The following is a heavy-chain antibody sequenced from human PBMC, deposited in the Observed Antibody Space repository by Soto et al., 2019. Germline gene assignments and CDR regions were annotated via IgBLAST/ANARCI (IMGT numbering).Heavy chain of an antibody. CDR3: ARDLSEYYDFWSGYNWFDP. Sequence: ASVKVSCKASGYTFTSYGISWVRQAPGQGLEWMGWISAYNGNTNYAQKLQGRVTMTTDTSTSTAYMELRSLRSDDTAVYYCARDLSEYYDFWSGYNWFDPWGQGTLVTVSS. V-gene: IGHV1-18*01. J-gene: IGHJ5*02. D-gene: IGHD3-3*01. CDR2: ISAYNGNT. CDR1: GYTFTSYG.